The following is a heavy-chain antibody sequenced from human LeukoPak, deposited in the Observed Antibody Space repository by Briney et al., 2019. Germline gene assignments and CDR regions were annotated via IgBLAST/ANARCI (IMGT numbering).Heavy chain of an antibody. Sequence: GGSLRLSCAASGFTFSSYWMHWVHQAPGKGLVWVSRINTDGSSTSYADSVKGRFTISRDNAKNTLYLQMNSLRAEDTAVYYCAREGGVEEWELLGAWGQGTLVTVSS. D-gene: IGHD1-26*01. CDR2: INTDGSST. V-gene: IGHV3-74*01. CDR3: AREGGVEEWELLGA. CDR1: GFTFSSYW. J-gene: IGHJ4*02.